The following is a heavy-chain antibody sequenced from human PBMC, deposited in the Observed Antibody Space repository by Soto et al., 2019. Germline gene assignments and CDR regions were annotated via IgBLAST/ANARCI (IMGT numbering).Heavy chain of an antibody. V-gene: IGHV3-23*04. D-gene: IGHD1-26*01. CDR2: ISDSGGTS. CDR1: GFIFSNYV. J-gene: IGHJ4*02. Sequence: EVQLVDSGGGLVQPGGSRRLSCAASGFIFSNYVMSWVRQAPGKGLEWVSSISDSGGTSYYADSVKGRFTISRDNSKNTLYLQMNSLRAEDTAIYYCAKRPRALLTFDYWGQGTLVTVSS. CDR3: AKRPRALLTFDY.